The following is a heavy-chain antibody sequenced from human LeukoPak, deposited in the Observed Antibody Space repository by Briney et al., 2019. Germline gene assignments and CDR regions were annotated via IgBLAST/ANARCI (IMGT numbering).Heavy chain of an antibody. J-gene: IGHJ4*02. Sequence: SETLSLTCTVSGGSSSSGSFYWGWIRQPPGKGLEWMGSINYGGHPYYNPSLKTRVSMFVDTSKNHLSLELNSVTAADTSVYYCARQRAWFGEWAFDYWGQGTQVTVSS. V-gene: IGHV4-39*01. D-gene: IGHD3-10*01. CDR3: ARQRAWFGEWAFDY. CDR2: INYGGHP. CDR1: GGSSSSGSFY.